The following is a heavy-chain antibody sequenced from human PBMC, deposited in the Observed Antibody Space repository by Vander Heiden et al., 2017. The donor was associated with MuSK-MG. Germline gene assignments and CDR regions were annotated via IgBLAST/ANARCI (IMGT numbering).Heavy chain of an antibody. CDR2: IGPNPSDI. V-gene: IGHV1-46*01. CDR1: GHTFPSYF. D-gene: IGHD3-3*01. CDR3: ASEEAFGSIRNFDY. J-gene: IGHJ4*02. Sequence: QVQLVQSGAEVKIPGASVNVSCKASGHTFPSYFVHWVRQAPGQGLEWMGRIGPNPSDIAYAQKFLDRVTMTRNTSANTVYMEVNSLRSEDTAVYYCASEEAFGSIRNFDYWGQGTLVAVSS.